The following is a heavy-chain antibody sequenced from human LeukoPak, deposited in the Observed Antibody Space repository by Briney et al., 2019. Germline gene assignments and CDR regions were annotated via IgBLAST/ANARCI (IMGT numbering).Heavy chain of an antibody. V-gene: IGHV4-4*07. CDR3: ARERVTIFGVVIPRAPYYYYLDV. CDR1: SGSPSSYY. CDR2: IYTSGRT. J-gene: IGHJ6*03. D-gene: IGHD3-3*01. Sequence: PPQTLSLTCTVSSGSPSSYYTSWIRPPAGKGLEWIGRIYTSGRTTNNTSLKRRVTMSVDTSKTQLSLKLSSVTAADTAVYYCARERVTIFGVVIPRAPYYYYLDVWGKGTTVTVSS.